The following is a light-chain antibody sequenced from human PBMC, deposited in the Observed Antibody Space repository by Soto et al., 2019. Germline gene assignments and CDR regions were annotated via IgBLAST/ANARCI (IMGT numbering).Light chain of an antibody. V-gene: IGKV4-1*01. Sequence: DIVMTQSPDSLAVSLGERATINCKSSQSVLYSSNNKNYLAWYQQKQGKPPKLLIYWASTRESGVPDRFSVSGSGTDFSLTISSLQAEDVAVYYCQQYYSTPRTFGQGTKVEIK. CDR1: QSVLYSSNNKNY. J-gene: IGKJ1*01. CDR3: QQYYSTPRT. CDR2: WAS.